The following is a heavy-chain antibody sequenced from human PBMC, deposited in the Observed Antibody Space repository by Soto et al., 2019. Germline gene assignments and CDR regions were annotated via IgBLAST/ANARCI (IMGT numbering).Heavy chain of an antibody. CDR1: GFTFSSYW. CDR2: IKQDGSEK. Sequence: EVQLVESGGGLVQPGGSLRLSCAASGFTFSSYWMSWVRQAPGKGLEWVANIKQDGSEKYYVDSVKGRFTISRDNAKNSLYLQMNSLRAEDTAVYYWARVYSSSSGRAMDVWGQGTTVTVSS. V-gene: IGHV3-7*04. D-gene: IGHD6-6*01. J-gene: IGHJ6*02. CDR3: ARVYSSSSGRAMDV.